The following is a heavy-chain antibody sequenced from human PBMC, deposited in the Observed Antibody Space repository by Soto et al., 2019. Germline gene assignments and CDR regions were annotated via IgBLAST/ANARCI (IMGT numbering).Heavy chain of an antibody. V-gene: IGHV1-3*01. CDR1: GYTFTSYA. CDR2: INAGNGNT. D-gene: IGHD2-2*03. J-gene: IGHJ6*03. Sequence: ASVKVSCKASGYTFTSYAMHWVRQAPGQRLEWMGWINAGNGNTKYSQKFQGRVTITRDTSASTAYMELSSLRSEDTAVYYCARDGYCSSTSCPPGYYYMDVWGKGTTVTVSS. CDR3: ARDGYCSSTSCPPGYYYMDV.